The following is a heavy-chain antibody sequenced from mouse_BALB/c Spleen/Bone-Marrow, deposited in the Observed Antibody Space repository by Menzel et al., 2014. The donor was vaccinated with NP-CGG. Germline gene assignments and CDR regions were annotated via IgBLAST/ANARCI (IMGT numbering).Heavy chain of an antibody. V-gene: IGHV1-77*01. D-gene: IGHD2-2*01. J-gene: IGHJ3*01. CDR2: IYPGSGNT. CDR3: ARSRGYAWFAY. Sequence: VQLQQSGAELARPGPSVKLSCKASGYTFTDYYINWVKQRTGQGLEWIGEIYPGSGNTYYNEKFKGKATLTADKSSSTAYMQLSSLTSEDSAVYFCARSRGYAWFAYWGQGTLVTVSA. CDR1: GYTFTDYY.